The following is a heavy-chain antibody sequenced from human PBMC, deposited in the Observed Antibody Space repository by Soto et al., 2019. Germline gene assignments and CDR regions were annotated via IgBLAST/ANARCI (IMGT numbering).Heavy chain of an antibody. CDR1: GYSISSGYY. V-gene: IGHV4-38-2*01. D-gene: IGHD6-6*01. CDR2: IYHSGST. CDR3: ARWLVSRSSALVGYFDY. J-gene: IGHJ4*02. Sequence: SETLSLTCAVSGYSISSGYYWGWIRQPPGKGLEWIGSIYHSGSTYYNPSLKSRVTISVDTSKNQFSLKPSSVTAADTAVYYCARWLVSRSSALVGYFDYWGQGTLVTVSS.